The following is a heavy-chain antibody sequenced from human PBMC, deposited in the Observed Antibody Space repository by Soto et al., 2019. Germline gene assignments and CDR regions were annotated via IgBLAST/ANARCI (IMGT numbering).Heavy chain of an antibody. CDR1: GFTFSNYW. D-gene: IGHD3-10*01. CDR3: VRDWGGLGY. J-gene: IGHJ4*02. CDR2: IIKDGSEK. Sequence: EVQLVESGGGLVQPGGSLRLSCAASGFTFSNYWMTWVRQAPGKGPEWVANIIKDGSEKSYVDSVKGRFTISRDNAKNSLYLEMNSLRVEYTAVYYCVRDWGGLGYWGQGTLVTVSS. V-gene: IGHV3-7*03.